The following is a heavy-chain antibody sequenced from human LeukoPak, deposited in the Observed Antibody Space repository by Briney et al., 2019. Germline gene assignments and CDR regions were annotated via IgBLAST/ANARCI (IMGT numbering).Heavy chain of an antibody. CDR1: GGSFSGYY. D-gene: IGHD4-17*01. V-gene: IGHV4-34*01. Sequence: SETLSLTCAVYGGSFSGYYWSWIRQPPGKGLEWIGSIYHSGSTYYNPSLESRVTISVDTSKNQFSLKLSSVTAADTAVYYCARLRTTVTSGFDYWGQGTLVTVSS. CDR3: ARLRTTVTSGFDY. CDR2: IYHSGST. J-gene: IGHJ4*02.